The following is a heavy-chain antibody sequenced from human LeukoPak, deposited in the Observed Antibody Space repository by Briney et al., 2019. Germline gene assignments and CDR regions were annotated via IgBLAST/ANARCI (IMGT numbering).Heavy chain of an antibody. CDR2: MSPNNNNA. CDR1: GYTFTSYD. Sequence: ASVKVSCKASGYTFTSYDLNWVRQATGQGLEWMGWMSPNNNNAGCAQKFQGRVTMTMNTSITTAYMELSSLTSEDTAVYYCARGGLRFICSDHWGQGTLVTVSS. D-gene: IGHD5-12*01. V-gene: IGHV1-8*01. J-gene: IGHJ4*02. CDR3: ARGGLRFICSDH.